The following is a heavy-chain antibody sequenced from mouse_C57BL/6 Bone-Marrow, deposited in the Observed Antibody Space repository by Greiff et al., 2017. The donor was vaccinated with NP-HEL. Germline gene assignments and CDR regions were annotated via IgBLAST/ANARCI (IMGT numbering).Heavy chain of an antibody. CDR3: TTGDGYYKGSYYAMDY. CDR1: GFNIKDDY. D-gene: IGHD2-3*01. V-gene: IGHV14-4*01. Sequence: EVKLQESGAELVRPGASVKLSCTASGFNIKDDYMHWVKQRPEQGLEWIGWIDPENGDTEYASKFQGKATITADTSSNTAYLQLSSLTSEDTAVYYCTTGDGYYKGSYYAMDYWGQGTSVTVSS. J-gene: IGHJ4*01. CDR2: IDPENGDT.